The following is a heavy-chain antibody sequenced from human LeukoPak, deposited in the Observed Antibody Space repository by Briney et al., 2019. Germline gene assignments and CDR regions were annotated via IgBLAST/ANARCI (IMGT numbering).Heavy chain of an antibody. CDR3: ARRKGDGYNSPFDY. D-gene: IGHD5-24*01. J-gene: IGHJ4*02. CDR1: GYSFPNYW. V-gene: IGHV5-51*01. Sequence: SGESLQISCKGSGYSFPNYWIGWVRQMPGQGLEWTGIIYPADSDTRYSPSFQGQVTISADKSINTAYLQWTSLKASDTAMYYCARRKGDGYNSPFDYWGQGTLVTVSS. CDR2: IYPADSDT.